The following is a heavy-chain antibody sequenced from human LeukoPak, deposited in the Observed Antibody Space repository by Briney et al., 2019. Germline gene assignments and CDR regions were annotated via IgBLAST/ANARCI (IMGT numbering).Heavy chain of an antibody. D-gene: IGHD3-22*01. CDR3: ARAIKGDYYDSSGYTYYFDY. CDR2: INPSGGST. J-gene: IGHJ4*02. V-gene: IGHV1-46*01. Sequence: ASVKVSCKASGYTFTSYYMHWVRQAPGQGLEWMGIINPSGGSTSYAQKFQGRVTMTRDTSTSTVYMELSSLRSGDTAVYYCARAIKGDYYDSSGYTYYFDYWGQGTLVTVSS. CDR1: GYTFTSYY.